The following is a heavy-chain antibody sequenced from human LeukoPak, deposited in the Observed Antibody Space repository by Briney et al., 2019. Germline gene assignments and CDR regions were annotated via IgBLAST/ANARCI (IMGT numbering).Heavy chain of an antibody. J-gene: IGHJ6*04. CDR1: GYALSELS. CDR3: ARGDSSGYYYV. CDR2: FDPAEDKT. V-gene: IGHV1-24*01. D-gene: IGHD3-22*01. Sequence: GASVKVSCKVSGYALSELSMHWVRQAPGKGLEWMGGFDPAEDKTIYAQKFQGRVTMTEDTSTDTAYMEVNSLRSEDTAVYYCARGDSSGYYYVWGKGTTVTVSS.